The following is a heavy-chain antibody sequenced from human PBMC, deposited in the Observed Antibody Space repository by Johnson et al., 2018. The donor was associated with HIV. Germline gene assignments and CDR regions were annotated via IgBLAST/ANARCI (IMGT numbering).Heavy chain of an antibody. Sequence: VQLVESGGGVVQPGRSLRLSCAASGFTFSSYWMSWVRQAPGKGLEWVANIKQDGRETYYVDSVKGRFTISRDNAKNSLYLQMNSLRAEDTALYYCAKDISVRYGYNHDAFDIWGHGTMVTVSS. D-gene: IGHD5-18*01. CDR2: IKQDGRET. V-gene: IGHV3-7*03. J-gene: IGHJ3*02. CDR3: AKDISVRYGYNHDAFDI. CDR1: GFTFSSYW.